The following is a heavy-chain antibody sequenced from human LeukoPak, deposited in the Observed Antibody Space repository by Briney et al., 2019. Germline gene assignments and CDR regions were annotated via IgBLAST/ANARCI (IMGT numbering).Heavy chain of an antibody. V-gene: IGHV3-11*05. CDR2: ISSSSSYT. CDR3: ARAYRGSALYYYGMYV. J-gene: IGHJ6*02. CDR1: GYTFSDYY. D-gene: IGHD1-26*01. Sequence: GGSLRHSCAASGYTFSDYYMSWIRQAPGKGLEWVSYISSSSSYTNYADSVKGRFTISRDNAKNSLYLQMNSLRAEDTAVYYCARAYRGSALYYYGMYVWGQGTTVTVSS.